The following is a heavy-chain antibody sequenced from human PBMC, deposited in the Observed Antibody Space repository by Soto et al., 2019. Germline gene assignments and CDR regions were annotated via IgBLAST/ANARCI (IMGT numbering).Heavy chain of an antibody. CDR3: ARIEMGSYDY. V-gene: IGHV3-7*01. CDR2: INEDGSEE. Sequence: EVKLVESGGGLVQPVGSLRLSCAASGFTFRNYCLGWVRQAPGKGLEWVANINEDGSEEYYVDSVRGRFIISSDNARNSLFLQMNSLRAEDTAIYYCARIEMGSYDYWGQGTLVTVSS. J-gene: IGHJ4*02. CDR1: GFTFRNYC. D-gene: IGHD1-26*01.